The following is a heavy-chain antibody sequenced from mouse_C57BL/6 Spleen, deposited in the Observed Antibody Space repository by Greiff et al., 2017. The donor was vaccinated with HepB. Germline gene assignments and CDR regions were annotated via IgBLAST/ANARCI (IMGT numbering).Heavy chain of an antibody. J-gene: IGHJ2*01. CDR2: IDPEDGET. V-gene: IGHV14-2*01. CDR3: ARRITTVLDY. D-gene: IGHD1-1*01. Sequence: VQLKESGAELVKPGASVKLSCTASGFNIKDYYMHWVKQRTEQGLEWIGRIDPEDGETKYTPKFQGKATITADTSSNTAYLQLSSLTSEDTADYYWARRITTVLDYWGQGTTLTVSS. CDR1: GFNIKDYY.